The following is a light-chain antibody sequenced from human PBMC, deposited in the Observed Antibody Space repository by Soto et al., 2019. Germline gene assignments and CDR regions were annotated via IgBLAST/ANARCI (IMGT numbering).Light chain of an antibody. CDR3: GQFVSAPPRT. CDR2: GVS. V-gene: IGKV3-20*01. J-gene: IGKJ1*01. Sequence: EIVLTQSHGTLSLSPGERATLXWRASQSVSSTFLAWYQQKPGQAPRLLIFGVSNRATGIPDRFSGSGSGTDFTLTISRLEPEDFAVYYCGQFVSAPPRTFGQGTKVDI. CDR1: QSVSSTF.